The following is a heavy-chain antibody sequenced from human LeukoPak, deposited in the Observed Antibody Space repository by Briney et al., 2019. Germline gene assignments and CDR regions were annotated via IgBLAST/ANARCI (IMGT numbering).Heavy chain of an antibody. D-gene: IGHD3-22*01. CDR1: GGSISSSSYY. Sequence: PSETLSLTCTVSGGSISSSSYYWGWIRQPPGKGLEWIGSIYYSGSTYYNPSLKSRVTISVDTSENQFSLKLSSVTAADTAVYYCARRTYYYDFNWFDPWGQGTLVTVSS. CDR3: ARRTYYYDFNWFDP. J-gene: IGHJ5*02. CDR2: IYYSGST. V-gene: IGHV4-39*01.